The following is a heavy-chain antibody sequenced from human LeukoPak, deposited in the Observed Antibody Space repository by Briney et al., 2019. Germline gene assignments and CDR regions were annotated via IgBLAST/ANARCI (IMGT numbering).Heavy chain of an antibody. V-gene: IGHV4-59*11. CDR3: ERGGPRGSFDP. CDR1: GGSISSHY. Sequence: SETLSLTCTVSGGSISSHYWSWIRQPPGKGLEWIGYIYYSGSTNYNPSLKSRVTISVDTSKNQFSLRLSSVTAADTAVYYCERGGPRGSFDPWGQGTLVTVSS. D-gene: IGHD3-10*01. CDR2: IYYSGST. J-gene: IGHJ5*02.